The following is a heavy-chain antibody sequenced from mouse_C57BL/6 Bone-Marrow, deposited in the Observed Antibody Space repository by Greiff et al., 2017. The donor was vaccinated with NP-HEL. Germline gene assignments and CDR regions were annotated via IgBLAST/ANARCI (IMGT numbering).Heavy chain of an antibody. CDR3: ARTLITTVVATSRYFDV. V-gene: IGHV1-19*01. D-gene: IGHD1-1*01. Sequence: EVQLQQSGPVLVKPGASVKMSCKASGYTFTDYYMNWVKQSHGKSLEWIGVINPYNGGTSYNQKFKGKATLTVDKSSSTAYMELNSLTSEDSAVYYCARTLITTVVATSRYFDVWGTGTTVTVSS. CDR2: INPYNGGT. J-gene: IGHJ1*03. CDR1: GYTFTDYY.